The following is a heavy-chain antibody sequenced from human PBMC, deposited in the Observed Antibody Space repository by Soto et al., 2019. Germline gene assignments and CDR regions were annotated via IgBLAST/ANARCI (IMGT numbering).Heavy chain of an antibody. CDR2: IGYDGSNI. J-gene: IGHJ4*02. V-gene: IGHV3-30*18. CDR3: AKDSCYCTNTRCHCLGVVFDY. D-gene: IGHD2-2*01. Sequence: QVQLVESGGGVVQPGSSLRLSCAASGFTFRNYVMHWVRQAPGKGLEWVAVIGYDGSNIHYADSVKGRFTISRDNSKNTLYLQMNSLRAEDTAVYYCAKDSCYCTNTRCHCLGVVFDYWGQGSLVTVSS. CDR1: GFTFRNYV.